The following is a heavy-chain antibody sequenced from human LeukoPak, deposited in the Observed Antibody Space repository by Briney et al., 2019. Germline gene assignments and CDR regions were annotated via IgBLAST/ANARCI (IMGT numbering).Heavy chain of an antibody. CDR2: IIPIFGTA. D-gene: IGHD4-11*01. CDR1: GGTFSSYA. V-gene: IGHV1-69*13. J-gene: IGHJ4*02. CDR3: ARDLGALTTVTPGYFDY. Sequence: SVKVSCKASGGTFSSYAISWVRQAPGQGLEWMGGIIPIFGTANYAQKFQGRVTITADESTSTAYMELRSLRSDDTAVYYCARDLGALTTVTPGYFDYWGQGTLVTVSS.